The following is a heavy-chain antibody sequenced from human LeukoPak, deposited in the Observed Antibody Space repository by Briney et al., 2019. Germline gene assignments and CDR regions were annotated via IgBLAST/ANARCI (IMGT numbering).Heavy chain of an antibody. J-gene: IGHJ5*02. CDR2: INPSGGST. V-gene: IGHV1-46*01. CDR3: ARAAPWVVVVVAAPSDP. Sequence: AASVKVSCKASGYTFTSYYMHWVRQAPGQGLEWMGIINPSGGSTSYAQKFQGRVTMTRDMSTSTVYMELSSLRSEDTAVYYCARAAPWVVVVVAAPSDPWGQGTLVTVSS. D-gene: IGHD2-15*01. CDR1: GYTFTSYY.